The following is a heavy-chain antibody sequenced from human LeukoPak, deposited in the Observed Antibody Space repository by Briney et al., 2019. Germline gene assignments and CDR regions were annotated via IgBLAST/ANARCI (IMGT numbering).Heavy chain of an antibody. CDR2: ISGSGGST. J-gene: IGHJ5*02. CDR3: AKGGYCSSTSCYVGWFDP. CDR1: GFTFSSYA. D-gene: IGHD2-2*03. Sequence: GGSLRLSCAASGFTFSSYAMSWVRQAPGKGLEWVSAISGSGGSTYYADSVKGRFTISRDNSKNTLFLQMNSLRAEDTAVYYCAKGGYCSSTSCYVGWFDPWGQGTLVTVSS. V-gene: IGHV3-23*01.